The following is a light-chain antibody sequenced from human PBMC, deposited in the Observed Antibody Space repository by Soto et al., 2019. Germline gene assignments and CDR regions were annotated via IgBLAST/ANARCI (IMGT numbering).Light chain of an antibody. V-gene: IGKV1-5*01. CDR3: QQYNGYSRT. J-gene: IGKJ1*01. CDR2: DVS. CDR1: QSIGDS. Sequence: DIQMTQSPSTLSASVGDRVTITCRASQSIGDSLAWYQQKPGKAPYLLISDVSSLERGVPSRFSGSGSGTEFTLTISSMHPDDIATFYCQQYNGYSRTFGQGTKVDIK.